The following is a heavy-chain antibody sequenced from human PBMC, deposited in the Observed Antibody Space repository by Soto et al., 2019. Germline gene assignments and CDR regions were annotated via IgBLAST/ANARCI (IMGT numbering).Heavy chain of an antibody. Sequence: SETLSLTCSVSGGSISGSYWSWIRQSPGKGLEWLGYVYYTGSTNYSPSLRSRVSISVDTSKDEFSLRLSSVTAADTAVYFCARSVAVPGAHIDYWGQGTQVTVSS. D-gene: IGHD6-19*01. CDR3: ARSVAVPGAHIDY. CDR1: GGSISGSY. V-gene: IGHV4-59*01. J-gene: IGHJ4*02. CDR2: VYYTGST.